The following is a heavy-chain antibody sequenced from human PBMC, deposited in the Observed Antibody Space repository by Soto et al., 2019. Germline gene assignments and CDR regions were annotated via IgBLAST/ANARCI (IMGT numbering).Heavy chain of an antibody. CDR2: IYYSGNT. CDR1: GGSLGSSGYY. CDR3: ASIAAPGTTHFDF. D-gene: IGHD6-13*01. Sequence: SETLSLTCTVSGGSLGSSGYYWGWIRQSPGKGLEWIGNIYYSGNTFYNPSLKSRVTISVDTSKNQIYLHLSAVTAADTATFYCASIAAPGTTHFDFWGQGXLVTVSS. J-gene: IGHJ4*02. V-gene: IGHV4-39*01.